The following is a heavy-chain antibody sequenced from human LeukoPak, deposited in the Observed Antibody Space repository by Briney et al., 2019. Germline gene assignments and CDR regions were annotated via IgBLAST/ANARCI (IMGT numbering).Heavy chain of an antibody. Sequence: ASVKVSCKASGYTFTSYDINWVRQATGQGLEWMGWMNPNSGNTGYAQKFQGRVTMTRNTSISTAYMELGSLRSEDTAVYYCAGEFKLDDAFDIWGQGTMVAVSS. V-gene: IGHV1-8*01. CDR1: GYTFTSYD. D-gene: IGHD1-1*01. J-gene: IGHJ3*02. CDR2: MNPNSGNT. CDR3: AGEFKLDDAFDI.